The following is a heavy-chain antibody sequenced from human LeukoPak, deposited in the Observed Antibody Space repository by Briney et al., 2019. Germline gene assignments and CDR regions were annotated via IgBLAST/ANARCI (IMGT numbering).Heavy chain of an antibody. Sequence: GRSLRLSCAASGFTFDDYAMHWVRQAPGKGLEWVSGNSWNSGSIDYADSVKGRFTISRDNAKNSLYLQMNSLRAEDTALYYCAKSSQYYYDSSGYLQHWGQGTLVTVSS. D-gene: IGHD3-22*01. V-gene: IGHV3-9*01. CDR1: GFTFDDYA. CDR3: AKSSQYYYDSSGYLQH. J-gene: IGHJ1*01. CDR2: NSWNSGSI.